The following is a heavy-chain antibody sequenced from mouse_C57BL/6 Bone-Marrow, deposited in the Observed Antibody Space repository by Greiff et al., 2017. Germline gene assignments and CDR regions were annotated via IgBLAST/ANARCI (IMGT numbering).Heavy chain of an antibody. Sequence: EVQLQQSGPGLVKPSQSLSLTCSVTGYSITSGYYWNWIRQFPGNKLEWMGYISYDGSNNYNPSLKNRISITRDTSKNQFFLKLNSVTTEDTATYYCARERLSRYFDVWGTGTTVTVSA. V-gene: IGHV3-6*01. J-gene: IGHJ1*03. CDR3: ARERLSRYFDV. D-gene: IGHD2-2*01. CDR2: ISYDGSN. CDR1: GYSITSGYY.